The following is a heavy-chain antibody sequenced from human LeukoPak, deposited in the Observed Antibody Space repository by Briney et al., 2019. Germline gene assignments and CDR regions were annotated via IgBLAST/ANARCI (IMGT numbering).Heavy chain of an antibody. Sequence: GGSLRLSCAASGFTFSGSAMHWVCQASGKGLGWVGRIRSKANSYATAYAASVKGRFTISRDDSKNTAYLQMNSLKTEDTAVYYCTSFGIAVAGRGSSWGQGTLVTVSS. CDR3: TSFGIAVAGRGSS. V-gene: IGHV3-73*01. D-gene: IGHD6-19*01. CDR1: GFTFSGSA. J-gene: IGHJ4*02. CDR2: IRSKANSYAT.